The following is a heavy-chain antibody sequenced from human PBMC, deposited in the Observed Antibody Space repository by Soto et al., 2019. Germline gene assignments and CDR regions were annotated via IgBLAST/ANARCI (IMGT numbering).Heavy chain of an antibody. V-gene: IGHV4-59*01. Sequence: QVQLQESGPGLVKPSETLSLTCTVSGGSISSYYWSWIRQPPGKGLEWIGYIYYSGSTNYNPSLKSRVTISVDTSKNQFSLKLSSVTAADTAVYYCTRVWGGYGSGSYYDHWFDPWGQGTLVTVSS. J-gene: IGHJ5*02. CDR1: GGSISSYY. D-gene: IGHD3-10*01. CDR3: TRVWGGYGSGSYYDHWFDP. CDR2: IYYSGST.